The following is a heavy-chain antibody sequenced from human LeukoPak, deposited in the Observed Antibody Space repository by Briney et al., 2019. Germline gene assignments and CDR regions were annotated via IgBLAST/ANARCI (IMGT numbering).Heavy chain of an antibody. CDR3: ARGPPFRD. CDR2: IFSSGST. CDR1: GGSISSSSYY. D-gene: IGHD3-3*02. J-gene: IGHJ4*02. V-gene: IGHV4-39*07. Sequence: PSETLSLTCTVSGGSISSSSYYWAWIRQPPGKGLEWIGSIFSSGSTYYNPSLKSRVTMSVDTSKNQFSLRLSSVTAADTAVYYCARGPPFRDWGQGALVTVSS.